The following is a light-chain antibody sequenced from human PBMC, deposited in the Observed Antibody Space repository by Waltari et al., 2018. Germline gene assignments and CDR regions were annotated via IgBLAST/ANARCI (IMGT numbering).Light chain of an antibody. CDR2: DAS. Sequence: DIQMTHSPSTLSADVGDRVTIPCRASQSISSWLAWYQQKPGKAPKLLIYDASSLESGVPSRFSGSGSGTEFTLTISSLQPDDFATYYCQQYNSYSPMYTFGQGTKLETK. CDR1: QSISSW. V-gene: IGKV1-5*01. J-gene: IGKJ2*01. CDR3: QQYNSYSPMYT.